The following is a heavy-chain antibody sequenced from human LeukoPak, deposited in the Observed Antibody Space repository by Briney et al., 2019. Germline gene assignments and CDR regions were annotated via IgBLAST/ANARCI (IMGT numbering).Heavy chain of an antibody. J-gene: IGHJ5*02. CDR1: GGSFSANL. CDR2: INHRGST. CDR3: ARFTGDP. Sequence: PSETLSLTCAVYGGSFSANLWSWIRQPPGKGLEWIGEINHRGSTNYNPSLKSRVTISVDTSKKQFSLKLSSVTAADTAVYYCARFTGDPWGQGTLVTVSS. V-gene: IGHV4-34*01.